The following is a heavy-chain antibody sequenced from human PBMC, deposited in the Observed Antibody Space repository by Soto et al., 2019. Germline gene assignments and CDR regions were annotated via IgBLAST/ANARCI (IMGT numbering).Heavy chain of an antibody. V-gene: IGHV3-30*18. Sequence: GGSLRLSCAASGFTFSSYGIHWVRQAPGKGLEWGAVISYDGSNKYYADSVKGRFTISRDNSKNTLYLQMNSLRAEDTAVYYCAKDGTAYCGGDCYYRWYFDYWGQGTLVTVSS. CDR3: AKDGTAYCGGDCYYRWYFDY. J-gene: IGHJ4*02. D-gene: IGHD2-21*02. CDR2: ISYDGSNK. CDR1: GFTFSSYG.